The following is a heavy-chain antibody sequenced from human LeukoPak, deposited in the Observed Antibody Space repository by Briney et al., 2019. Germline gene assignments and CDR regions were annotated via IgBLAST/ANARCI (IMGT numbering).Heavy chain of an antibody. Sequence: ASVKVSCKASGYTFTGYYIHWVRQAPGQGLEWMGWINPNSGGTNYAQKFQGRVTMTGDASISTAYMELSSLRSDDTAVYYCATCITAPYYYYYMDVWGTGTTVTVSS. CDR2: INPNSGGT. CDR3: ATCITAPYYYYYMDV. D-gene: IGHD6-6*01. J-gene: IGHJ6*03. CDR1: GYTFTGYY. V-gene: IGHV1-2*02.